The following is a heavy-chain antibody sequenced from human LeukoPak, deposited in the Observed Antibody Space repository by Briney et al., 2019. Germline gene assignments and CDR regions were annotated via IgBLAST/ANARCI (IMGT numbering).Heavy chain of an antibody. D-gene: IGHD3-22*01. V-gene: IGHV3-23*01. CDR1: GFTFSSYA. CDR2: ISGSGGIT. J-gene: IGHJ4*02. Sequence: PGGSLRLSCAASGFTFSSYAMSWVRQAPGKGLEWVSVISGSGGITYYADSVKGRFTISRDNSKNTLYLQMSSLRAEDTAVYYCAKDIGLYYYDTWGQGTLVTVSS. CDR3: AKDIGLYYYDT.